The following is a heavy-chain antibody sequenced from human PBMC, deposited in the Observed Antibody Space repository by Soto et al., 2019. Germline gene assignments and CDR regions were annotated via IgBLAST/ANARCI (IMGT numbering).Heavy chain of an antibody. J-gene: IGHJ6*02. Sequence: PGGSLRLSCAASGFSFSTYPMTWVRQAPGKRLEGVSSISGSGGDTYYIDSVKGRFTISRDNSKNTVYLQMNSLRAEDTAVYYCAKILSTVTTYYYGMDVWGQGTTVTVS. V-gene: IGHV3-23*01. CDR2: ISGSGGDT. D-gene: IGHD4-17*01. CDR1: GFSFSTYP. CDR3: AKILSTVTTYYYGMDV.